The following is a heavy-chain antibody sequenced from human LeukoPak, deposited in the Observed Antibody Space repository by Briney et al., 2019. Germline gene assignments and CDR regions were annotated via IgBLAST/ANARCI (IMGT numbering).Heavy chain of an antibody. D-gene: IGHD7-27*01. CDR3: ARDLNWGDSSL. CDR2: ISYDGSNK. V-gene: IGHV3-30-3*01. CDR1: GFTFSSYA. J-gene: IGHJ4*02. Sequence: GGSLRLSCAASGFTFSSYAMHWVCQAPGKGLEWVAVISYDGSNKYYADSVKGRFTISRDNSKNTLYLQMNSLRAEDTAVYYCARDLNWGDSSLWGQGTLVTVSS.